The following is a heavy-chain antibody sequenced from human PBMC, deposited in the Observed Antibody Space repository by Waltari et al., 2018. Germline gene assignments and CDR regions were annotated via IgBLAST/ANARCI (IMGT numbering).Heavy chain of an antibody. Sequence: EVQLVESGGGLVQPGGSLRLSCAASGFTFGDYWMHWVRQAPGKGLEVVSRINIDGGYISYTDTVKGRFTISRDNAKNTLFLQLNSLRADDTAVYYCARKGGRGYPYGPFYYDHWGQGTLVTVSP. J-gene: IGHJ4*02. CDR2: INIDGGYI. CDR3: ARKGGRGYPYGPFYYDH. CDR1: GFTFGDYW. D-gene: IGHD5-18*01. V-gene: IGHV3-74*01.